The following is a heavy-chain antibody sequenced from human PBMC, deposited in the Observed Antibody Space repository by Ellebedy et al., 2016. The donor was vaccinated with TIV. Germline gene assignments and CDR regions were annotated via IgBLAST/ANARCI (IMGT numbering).Heavy chain of an antibody. D-gene: IGHD3-10*01. J-gene: IGHJ6*02. Sequence: GGSLRLXCAASRFTVSSYAMHWVRQAPGKGLEWVAVISHDGSKKYYANSVKGRSTISTDNSKNTLHLQVNSLRAEDTAVYYCARDFHTMGGRTGDYYVMDVWGQGTTVTVSS. CDR3: ARDFHTMGGRTGDYYVMDV. V-gene: IGHV3-30*04. CDR1: RFTVSSYA. CDR2: ISHDGSKK.